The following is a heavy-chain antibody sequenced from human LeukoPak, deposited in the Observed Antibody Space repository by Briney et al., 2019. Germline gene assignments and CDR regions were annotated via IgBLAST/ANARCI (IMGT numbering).Heavy chain of an antibody. D-gene: IGHD3-10*01. V-gene: IGHV3-33*01. CDR1: GFTFSNYG. CDR2: IWYDGSNK. Sequence: GRSLRLSCAASGFTFSNYGMHWVRQAPGKGLEWVAVIWYDGSNKYYADSVKGRFTISRDNSKNTLYLQMNSLRAEDTAVYYCARGFRYYGSGIDYWGQGTLVTVSS. CDR3: ARGFRYYGSGIDY. J-gene: IGHJ4*02.